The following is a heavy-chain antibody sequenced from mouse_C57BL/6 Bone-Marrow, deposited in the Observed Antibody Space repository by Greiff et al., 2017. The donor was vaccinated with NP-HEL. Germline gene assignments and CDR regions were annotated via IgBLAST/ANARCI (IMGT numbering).Heavy chain of an antibody. D-gene: IGHD2-4*01. CDR3: ARGDLYYDYIDY. CDR2: IYPGDGDT. V-gene: IGHV1-80*01. CDR1: GYAFSSYW. Sequence: QVQLQQSGAELVKPGASVKISCKASGYAFSSYWMNWVKQRPGKGLEWIGQIYPGDGDTNYNGKFKGKATLTADKSSSTAYMQLSSLTSEDSAVYFCARGDLYYDYIDYWGQGTTLTVSS. J-gene: IGHJ2*01.